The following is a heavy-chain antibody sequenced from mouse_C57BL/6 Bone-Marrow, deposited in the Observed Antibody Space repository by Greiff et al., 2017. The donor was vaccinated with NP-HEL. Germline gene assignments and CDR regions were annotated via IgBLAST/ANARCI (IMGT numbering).Heavy chain of an antibody. J-gene: IGHJ4*01. CDR2: IDPANGNT. CDR3: AREGGVY. V-gene: IGHV14-3*01. Sequence: VKQRPEQGLEWIGRIDPANGNTKYAPKFQGKATITADTSSNTAYLQLSSLTSEDTAIYYCAREGGVYWGQGTSVTVSS.